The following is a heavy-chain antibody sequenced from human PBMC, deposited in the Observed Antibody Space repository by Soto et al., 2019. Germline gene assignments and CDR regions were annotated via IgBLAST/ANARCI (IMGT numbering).Heavy chain of an antibody. D-gene: IGHD3-10*01. J-gene: IGHJ4*02. CDR3: ARDLLAERYYYGSGSPIDY. CDR2: ISSSSSYI. Sequence: EVQLVESGGGLVKPGGSLRLSCAASGFTFSSYSMNWVRQAPGKGLEWVSSISSSSSYIYYADSVKGRFTISRDNAKNSLYLQMNSLRAEDTAVYYCARDLLAERYYYGSGSPIDYWGQGTLVTVSS. V-gene: IGHV3-21*01. CDR1: GFTFSSYS.